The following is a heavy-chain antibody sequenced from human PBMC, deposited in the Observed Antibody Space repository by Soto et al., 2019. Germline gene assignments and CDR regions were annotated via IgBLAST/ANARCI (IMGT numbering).Heavy chain of an antibody. Sequence: PGGSLRLSCAASGFTVSSKYMNWVRQAPGKGLEWVSIIWSAGLTYYADSVRGRFTISRDISKNILFLQMNSLRAEDTAVYYCARDQGDFWSRYYFDYWGQGTLVTVSS. CDR2: IWSAGLT. D-gene: IGHD3-3*01. V-gene: IGHV3-53*01. J-gene: IGHJ4*02. CDR3: ARDQGDFWSRYYFDY. CDR1: GFTVSSKY.